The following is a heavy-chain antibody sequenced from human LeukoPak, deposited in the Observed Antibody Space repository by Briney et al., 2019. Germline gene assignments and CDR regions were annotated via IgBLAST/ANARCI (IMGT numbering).Heavy chain of an antibody. D-gene: IGHD2-2*01. CDR2: IYHSGST. CDR1: GGSVTSGGHY. V-gene: IGHV4-31*03. CDR3: ARDGGPDQRLYYYYYYMDV. J-gene: IGHJ6*03. Sequence: PSETLSLTCTVSGGSVTSGGHYWSWIRQYPGRGLDWLGNIYHSGSTYYNPSLKSRVTISVDTSTNQFSLKLSSVSATDTAVYYCARDGGPDQRLYYYYYYMDVWGKGTTVTVSS.